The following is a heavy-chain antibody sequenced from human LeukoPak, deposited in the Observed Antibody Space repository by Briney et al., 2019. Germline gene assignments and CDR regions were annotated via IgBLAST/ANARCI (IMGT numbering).Heavy chain of an antibody. CDR3: ARELTTRIGMIVVALDAFDI. Sequence: PSETLSLTCTFSGGSISSYYWSWIRHPPGKGLEWLGYIYYSGSTNYNPSLKSRVTISVDTSKNQFSLKLSSVTAADTAVYYCARELTTRIGMIVVALDAFDIWGQGTMVTVSS. CDR2: IYYSGST. D-gene: IGHD3-22*01. V-gene: IGHV4-59*01. J-gene: IGHJ3*02. CDR1: GGSISSYY.